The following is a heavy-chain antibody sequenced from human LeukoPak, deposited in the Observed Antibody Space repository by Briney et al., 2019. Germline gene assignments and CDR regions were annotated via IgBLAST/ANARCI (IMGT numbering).Heavy chain of an antibody. D-gene: IGHD1-26*01. CDR2: INPNSGGT. V-gene: IGHV1-2*02. CDR1: GYTFTGYY. J-gene: IGHJ4*02. Sequence: ASVTVSCKASGYTFTGYYMHWVRQAPGQGLEWMGWINPNSGGTNYAQKFQGRVTMTRDTSISTAYMELSRLRSDDAAVYYCARVGGIVGAFHYWGQGTLVTVSS. CDR3: ARVGGIVGAFHY.